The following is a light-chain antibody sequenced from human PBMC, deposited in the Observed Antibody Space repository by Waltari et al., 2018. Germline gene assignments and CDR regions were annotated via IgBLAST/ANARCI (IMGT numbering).Light chain of an antibody. CDR1: QSLLLRNGRNY. V-gene: IGKV2-28*01. CDR2: WAS. CDR3: QQYYNTPWG. J-gene: IGKJ4*01. Sequence: DIVMTQSPLSLPVTPGEPASISCRSSQSLLLRNGRNYLNWYLQKAGQPPKLLIYWASTRESGVPDRFSGSGSGTDFTLTINNVKAEDVAVYYCQQYYNTPWGFGGGTKVEIK.